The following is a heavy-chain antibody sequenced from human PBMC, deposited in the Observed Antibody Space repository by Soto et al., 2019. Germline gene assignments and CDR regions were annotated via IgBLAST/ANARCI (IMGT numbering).Heavy chain of an antibody. CDR2: IFHSGTT. CDR1: NGSISSDNW. CDR3: ARGGGWLLDY. J-gene: IGHJ4*02. D-gene: IGHD6-19*01. Sequence: QVQLQESGPGLVKPSGALSLTCAVSNGSISSDNWWSWVRQPPGKGLEWIGEIFHSGTTNYNQSLKSRITISVDKSKNQFSLEMNSVTAADTAVYYCARGGGWLLDYWGQGTLVTVSS. V-gene: IGHV4-4*02.